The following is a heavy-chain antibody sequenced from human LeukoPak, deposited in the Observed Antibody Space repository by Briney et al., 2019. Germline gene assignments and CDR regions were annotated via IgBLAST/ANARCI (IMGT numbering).Heavy chain of an antibody. J-gene: IGHJ6*02. CDR2: ISGSGGST. D-gene: IGHD2-2*01. CDR1: GFTFSSYA. CDR3: ARDSGNRRVDPYGMDV. Sequence: GGSLRLSCAASGFTFSSYAMSWVRQAPGKGLEWVSAISGSGGSTYYADSVKGRFTISRDNSKNTLYLQMNSLRAEDTAVYYCARDSGNRRVDPYGMDVWGQGTTVTVSS. V-gene: IGHV3-23*01.